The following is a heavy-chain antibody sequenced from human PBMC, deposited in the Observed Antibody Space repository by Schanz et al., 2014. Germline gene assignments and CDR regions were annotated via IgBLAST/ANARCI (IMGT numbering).Heavy chain of an antibody. CDR1: GFTVSNSY. J-gene: IGHJ4*02. Sequence: VQLVDSGGGLVQPGGSLRLSYAASGFTVSNSYIHWVRQAPGKGLEWVSTIYSSGSTYYADSVKGRFTISRDNSENTLYLQMNSLRAEDTAVYYCAKQHGVIQQVSDYWGQGTLVTVSS. CDR2: IYSSGST. V-gene: IGHV3-53*01. CDR3: AKQHGVIQQVSDY. D-gene: IGHD3-22*01.